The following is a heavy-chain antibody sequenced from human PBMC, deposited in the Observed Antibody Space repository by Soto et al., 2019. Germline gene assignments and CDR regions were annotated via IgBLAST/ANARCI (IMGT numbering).Heavy chain of an antibody. Sequence: GGSLRLSCAASGFTFSNYAMHWVRQAPGKGLEWVAVIWYDGSRQYYADSVKGRFTISRDSSTNTVFLQMKSLRVDDTAFYYCARERFDPWGQGILVTVSS. CDR3: ARERFDP. CDR1: GFTFSNYA. V-gene: IGHV3-33*02. J-gene: IGHJ5*02. CDR2: IWYDGSRQ.